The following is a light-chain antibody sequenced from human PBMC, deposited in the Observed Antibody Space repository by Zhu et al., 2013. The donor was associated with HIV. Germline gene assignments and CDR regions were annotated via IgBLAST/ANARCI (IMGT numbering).Light chain of an antibody. CDR3: QQYNTYWT. Sequence: DIQMTQSPSTLSASVGDRVTITCRASQTISFWLAWYQQKPGKAPKLLIYDASSLESGVPSRFSGSGSGTEFTLTISSLQPDDFATYYCQQYNTYWTFGQGTKVEIK. CDR1: QTISFW. CDR2: DAS. J-gene: IGKJ1*01. V-gene: IGKV1-5*01.